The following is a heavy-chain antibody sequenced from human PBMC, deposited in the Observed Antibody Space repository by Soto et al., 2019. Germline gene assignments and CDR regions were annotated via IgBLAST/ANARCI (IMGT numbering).Heavy chain of an antibody. D-gene: IGHD2-15*01. Sequence: PSETLSLTGTVSGGAISSGGYDGGGSRQQPGRGLESIAYISYSGSTHHNPPPKSRLTISVDSSKNQVSLRLSSVTAADTALYYCARYCSGGSCQFAFDIWGQGTVVTVSS. V-gene: IGHV4-31*03. CDR1: GGAISSGGYD. CDR3: ARYCSGGSCQFAFDI. CDR2: ISYSGST. J-gene: IGHJ3*02.